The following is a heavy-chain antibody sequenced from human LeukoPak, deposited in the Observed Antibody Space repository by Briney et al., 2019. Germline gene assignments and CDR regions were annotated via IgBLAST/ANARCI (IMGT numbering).Heavy chain of an antibody. J-gene: IGHJ6*03. CDR1: GYTFNSYD. V-gene: IGHV1-8*03. CDR2: MNPKSGNT. CDR3: AILGGWFFADYYYMDV. D-gene: IGHD6-19*01. Sequence: ASVKVSCKSSGYTFNSYDINWVRQAPAQGLEWMGWMNPKSGNTGYAQKFQGRVTITRNTSISTAYMQLSSLRSEDTAVYYCAILGGWFFADYYYMDVWGKGTTVTVSS.